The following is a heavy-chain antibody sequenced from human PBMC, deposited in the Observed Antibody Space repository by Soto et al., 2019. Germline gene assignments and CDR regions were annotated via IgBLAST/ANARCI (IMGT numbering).Heavy chain of an antibody. CDR1: GGSISSYY. CDR2: IYYSGST. CDR3: ARERYEGRIDY. V-gene: IGHV4-59*01. Sequence: QVQLQESGPRLVKPSETLSLTCTVSGGSISSYYWSWIRQPPGKALEWIGYIYYSGSTNYNSSLKSRVTISVDTSKNQFSLNLRFVTAADTAVYYCARERYEGRIDYWGQGTMVTVSS. J-gene: IGHJ4*02. D-gene: IGHD2-2*01.